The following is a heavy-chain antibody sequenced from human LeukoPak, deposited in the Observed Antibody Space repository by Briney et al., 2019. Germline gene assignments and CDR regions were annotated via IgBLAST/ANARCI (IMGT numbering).Heavy chain of an antibody. D-gene: IGHD3-22*01. CDR2: INHSGST. CDR1: GGSFSGHY. Sequence: SETLSLTCGVYGGSFSGHYWTWIRQPPGKGLEWIGEINHSGSTNYNPSLKSRVTISVDTSKNQFSLKLSSVTAADTAVYYCARPGVYYYDSSGYSKYFQHWGQGTLVTVSS. V-gene: IGHV4-34*01. CDR3: ARPGVYYYDSSGYSKYFQH. J-gene: IGHJ1*01.